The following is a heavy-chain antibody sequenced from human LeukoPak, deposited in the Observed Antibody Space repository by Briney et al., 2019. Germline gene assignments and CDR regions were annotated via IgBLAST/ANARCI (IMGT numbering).Heavy chain of an antibody. V-gene: IGHV3-21*01. Sequence: GGSLRLSCPASGFTFSSYSMNWVRQAPGKGLEWVSSISSSSSYIYYADSVKGRFTISRDNAKNSLYLQMNSLRAEDTAVYYCASGVYDFWSGYYREVDYWGQGTLVTVSS. CDR3: ASGVYDFWSGYYREVDY. J-gene: IGHJ4*02. CDR2: ISSSSSYI. CDR1: GFTFSSYS. D-gene: IGHD3-3*01.